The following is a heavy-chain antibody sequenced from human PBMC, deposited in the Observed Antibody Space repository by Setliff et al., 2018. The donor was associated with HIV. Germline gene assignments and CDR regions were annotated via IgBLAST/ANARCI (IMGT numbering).Heavy chain of an antibody. CDR1: GGSLSGYY. J-gene: IGHJ4*02. CDR3: ARSIYGSGTYPLDI. V-gene: IGHV4-34*01. D-gene: IGHD3-10*01. Sequence: PSETLSLTCAVYGGSLSGYYWSWIRQPPGKGLEWIGEINHSGDTNYNPSLKSRVTLSIDRSKNQFALEVNSMTAADAAVYYCARSIYGSGTYPLDIWSQGTLVTVSS. CDR2: INHSGDT.